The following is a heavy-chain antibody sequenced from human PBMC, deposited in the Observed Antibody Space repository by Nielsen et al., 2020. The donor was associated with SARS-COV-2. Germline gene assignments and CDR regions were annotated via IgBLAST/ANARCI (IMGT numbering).Heavy chain of an antibody. Sequence: GEFLKISCKGSGYSFTSYWISWVRQMPGKGLEWMGRIDPSDSYTNYSPSFQGHVTISADKSISTAYLQWSSLKASDTAIYYCARHPYEGSSWFFDYWGQGSLVTASS. J-gene: IGHJ4*02. V-gene: IGHV5-10-1*01. CDR2: IDPSDSYT. CDR1: GYSFTSYW. D-gene: IGHD6-13*01. CDR3: ARHPYEGSSWFFDY.